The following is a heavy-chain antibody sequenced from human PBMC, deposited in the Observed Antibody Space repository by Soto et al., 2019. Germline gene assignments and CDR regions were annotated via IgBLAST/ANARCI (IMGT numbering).Heavy chain of an antibody. Sequence: GGSLRLSCAASGFTFSSYGMHWVRQAPGKGLEWVAVIWYDGSNKYYADSVKGRFTISRDNSKNTLYLQMNSLRAEDTAVYYCARFERFADFWSGYYTGYGMDVWGQGTTVTVSS. V-gene: IGHV3-33*01. CDR3: ARFERFADFWSGYYTGYGMDV. CDR2: IWYDGSNK. CDR1: GFTFSSYG. J-gene: IGHJ6*02. D-gene: IGHD3-3*01.